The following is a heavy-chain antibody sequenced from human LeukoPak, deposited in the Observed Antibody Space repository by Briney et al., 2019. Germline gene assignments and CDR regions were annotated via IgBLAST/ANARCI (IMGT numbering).Heavy chain of an antibody. J-gene: IGHJ4*02. CDR3: ARDGSEDCYDRSGYYTFFDS. D-gene: IGHD3-22*01. Sequence: SGTLSLTCAVSGGSISSSNWWSWVRQPPGKGLEWIGEIYHTGTIKYNPSLKSRVTISVDKSKNQFSLNLISVTAADTAVYYCARDGSEDCYDRSGYYTFFDSWGQGTLVTVSS. V-gene: IGHV4-4*02. CDR1: GGSISSSNW. CDR2: IYHTGTI.